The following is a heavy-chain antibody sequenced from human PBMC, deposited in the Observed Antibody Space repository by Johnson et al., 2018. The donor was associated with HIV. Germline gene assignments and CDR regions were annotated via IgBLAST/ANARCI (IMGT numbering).Heavy chain of an antibody. V-gene: IGHV3-15*01. D-gene: IGHD5-24*01. J-gene: IGHJ3*02. CDR2: IKSKTAGGAI. CDR3: TTTTFIKATGCTRPLDI. CDR1: GFTFINAW. Sequence: VQLVESGGGLVQPGGSLRLSCAASGFTFINAWMTWVRQAPGKGLEWVGRIKSKTAGGAIDYAAPVKGNFIISRDDSTNTLFLQMNSLKTEDTAVYYCTTTTFIKATGCTRPLDIWGQGTMVTVSS.